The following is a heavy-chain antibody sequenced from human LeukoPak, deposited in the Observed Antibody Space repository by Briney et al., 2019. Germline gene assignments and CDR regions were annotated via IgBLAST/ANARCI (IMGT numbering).Heavy chain of an antibody. CDR2: INPTGGST. CDR1: GYTFPSYF. V-gene: IGHV1-46*01. D-gene: IGHD6-6*01. CDR3: ARTAARRFDY. J-gene: IGHJ4*02. Sequence: GASVKVSCKASGYTFPSYFMHWVRQAPGQGLEWMGIINPTGGSTTYAQKFQGRVTMTRDTSTSTVYMELSSLRSDDTAVYYYARTAARRFDYWGQGTLVTVSS.